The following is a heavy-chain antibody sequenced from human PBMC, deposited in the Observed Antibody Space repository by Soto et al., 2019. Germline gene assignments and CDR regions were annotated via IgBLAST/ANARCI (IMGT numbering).Heavy chain of an antibody. CDR3: ARHGSGGRAFDI. D-gene: IGHD2-15*01. J-gene: IGHJ3*02. Sequence: QVQLQESGPGLLKPSETLSLTCAVSGGSINGYYWSWIRQPPGKGLGWIGFIYYSGYTNYNPSLKSRVTMSVDTSKNKVSLNLSFVTAADTAVYYCARHGSGGRAFDIWGQGTMVTVSS. CDR1: GGSINGYY. V-gene: IGHV4-59*08. CDR2: IYYSGYT.